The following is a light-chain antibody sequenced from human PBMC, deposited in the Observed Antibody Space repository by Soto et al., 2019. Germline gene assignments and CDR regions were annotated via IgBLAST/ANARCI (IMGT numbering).Light chain of an antibody. J-gene: IGKJ4*01. CDR2: DTS. Sequence: EIVMTQSPATLSVYPGERATLSCRASQGIGDTLAWYQHIPGQTPRLLIYDTSTRATGVPARFSGSRSGTEFTLTINSLQSEDFAVYYCQRYNNWPLTFGGGTKVDIK. V-gene: IGKV3-15*01. CDR3: QRYNNWPLT. CDR1: QGIGDT.